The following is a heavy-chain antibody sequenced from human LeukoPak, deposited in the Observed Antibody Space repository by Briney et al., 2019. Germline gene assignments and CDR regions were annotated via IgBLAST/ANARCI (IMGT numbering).Heavy chain of an antibody. CDR2: IYYSGGT. Sequence: RASETLSLTCTVSGGSISSSNYYWGWIRQPPGEGLEWIGSIYYSGGTYYNPSLKSRVTISVDTSKNQFSLVLSSVTAADTAVYYCARRMRSKPFDYWGQGTLVTVSS. CDR3: ARRMRSKPFDY. D-gene: IGHD3-10*01. CDR1: GGSISSSNYY. J-gene: IGHJ4*02. V-gene: IGHV4-39*01.